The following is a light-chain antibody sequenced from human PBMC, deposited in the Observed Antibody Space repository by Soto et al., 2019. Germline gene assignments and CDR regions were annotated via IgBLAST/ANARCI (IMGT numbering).Light chain of an antibody. CDR2: EVS. V-gene: IGLV2-14*01. CDR3: SSYTSSSTDL. Sequence: QSALTQPASVSGSPGQSITISCTGTSSDVGGYNYVSWYQQHPGKAPKLMIYEVSNRPSGVSNRFSGSKSGNTASLTISGLQAEDEADSYCSSYTSSSTDLFGTGTKVT. CDR1: SSDVGGYNY. J-gene: IGLJ1*01.